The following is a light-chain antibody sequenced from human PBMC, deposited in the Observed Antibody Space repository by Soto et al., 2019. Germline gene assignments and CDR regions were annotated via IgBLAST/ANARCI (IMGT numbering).Light chain of an antibody. CDR1: QYINTR. V-gene: IGKV3D-11*03. Sequence: EIVLTQSPATLSSFPGDRVTLSCRASQYINTRLAWYQHRPGQAPRLLIYQTSIRAAGIPARFSASGSGTDFTLTISDVQPEDFALYHCQQYDDSPRTFGQGTRLAIK. CDR2: QTS. J-gene: IGKJ2*01. CDR3: QQYDDSPRT.